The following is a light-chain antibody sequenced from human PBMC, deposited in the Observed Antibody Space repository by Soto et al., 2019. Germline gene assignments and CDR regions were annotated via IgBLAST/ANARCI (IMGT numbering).Light chain of an antibody. J-gene: IGKJ5*01. CDR1: QSASSSY. Sequence: DIVLTQSPGTLSLSPGERATLSCRASQSASSSYLAWYQQRPGQAPRLLIYGASSRATGIPDRFSGSGSGTDFTLTVSSLEPEDFALYYCQQRSNRITFGQGTRLEI. CDR2: GAS. V-gene: IGKV3D-20*02. CDR3: QQRSNRIT.